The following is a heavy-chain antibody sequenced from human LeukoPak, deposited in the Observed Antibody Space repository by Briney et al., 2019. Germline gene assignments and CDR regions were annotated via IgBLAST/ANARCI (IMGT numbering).Heavy chain of an antibody. CDR3: ARDRDGSSDFDY. D-gene: IGHD1-26*01. CDR2: IYHSGAT. V-gene: IGHV4-30-2*01. Sequence: SETLSLTCRVSGGSISSGGYYWSWIRQPPGKGLEWIGYIYHSGATYYNPSLKSRVTISVDRSKNQFSLKLSSVTAADTAVYYCARDRDGSSDFDYWGQGTLVTVSS. J-gene: IGHJ4*02. CDR1: GGSISSGGYY.